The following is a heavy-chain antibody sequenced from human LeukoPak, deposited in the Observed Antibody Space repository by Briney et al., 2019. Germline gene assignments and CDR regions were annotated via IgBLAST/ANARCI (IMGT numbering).Heavy chain of an antibody. V-gene: IGHV4-59*01. J-gene: IGHJ4*02. CDR2: IYYSGST. CDR3: ARDRGYSNGAFDY. CDR1: GGSISTYF. Sequence: SEALSLTCTVSGGSISTYFWSWIRQPPGKGLEWIGYIYYSGSTNYNPSLKSRLTISVDTSRDQFSLELTSVTAADTAVYYWARDRGYSNGAFDYWGQGTLVTVSS. D-gene: IGHD5-18*01.